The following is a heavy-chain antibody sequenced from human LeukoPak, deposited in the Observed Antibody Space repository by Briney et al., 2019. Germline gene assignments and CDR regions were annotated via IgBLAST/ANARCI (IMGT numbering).Heavy chain of an antibody. CDR3: ARPDCSGGSCYSQLDY. CDR2: IYPGDSDT. J-gene: IGHJ4*02. CDR1: GYRFTSYW. D-gene: IGHD2-15*01. V-gene: IGHV5-51*01. Sequence: GESLKISCKGSGYRFTSYWIGWVRQMPGKGLEWLGIIYPGDSDTRYSPSFQGQVTISADKSISTAYLQWSSLKASDTAMYYCARPDCSGGSCYSQLDYWGQGTLVTVSS.